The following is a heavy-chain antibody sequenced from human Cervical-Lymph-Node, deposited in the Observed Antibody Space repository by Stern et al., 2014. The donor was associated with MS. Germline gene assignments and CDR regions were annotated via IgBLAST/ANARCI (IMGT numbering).Heavy chain of an antibody. D-gene: IGHD2-2*01. CDR2: IIAISDRA. CDR3: AIHKPDIVVVSANYYYYPMDV. V-gene: IGHV1-69*01. CDR1: GGTFSSYA. Sequence: QVQLVQSGAEVKKPGSSVKVSCKASGGTFSSYAISWVRQAPGQGLEWMGGIIAISDRANYAQKFQGRVRITADGYTSTVYMELSSLRSEDTAVYYCAIHKPDIVVVSANYYYYPMDVWGQGTTVTVSS. J-gene: IGHJ6*02.